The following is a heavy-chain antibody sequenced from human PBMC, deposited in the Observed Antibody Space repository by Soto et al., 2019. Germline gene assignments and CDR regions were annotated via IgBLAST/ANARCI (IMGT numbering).Heavy chain of an antibody. CDR3: ARMVASQQLVQYYYSGMDV. CDR2: IYYSGST. V-gene: IGHV4-39*01. D-gene: IGHD6-13*01. J-gene: IGHJ6*02. CDR1: GGSISSSSYY. Sequence: SETLSLTCTVSGGSISSSSYYWGWIRQPPGKGLEWIGSIYYSGSTYYNPSLKSRVTISVDTSKNQFSLKLSSVTAADTAVYYCARMVASQQLVQYYYSGMDVWGQGTTVTVSS.